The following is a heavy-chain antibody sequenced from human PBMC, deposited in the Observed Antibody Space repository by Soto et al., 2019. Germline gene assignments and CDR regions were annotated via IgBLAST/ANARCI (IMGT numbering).Heavy chain of an antibody. J-gene: IGHJ6*03. CDR2: INSDGSST. V-gene: IGHV3-74*01. D-gene: IGHD3-10*01. CDR1: GFTFSSYW. Sequence: GGSLRLSCAASGFTFSSYWMHWVRQAPGKGLVWVSRINSDGSSTSYADSVKGRFTISRDNAKNTLYLQMNSLRAEDTAVYYCARVMMVRGVITPGRYYYYMEVWGKGTTVTVSS. CDR3: ARVMMVRGVITPGRYYYYMEV.